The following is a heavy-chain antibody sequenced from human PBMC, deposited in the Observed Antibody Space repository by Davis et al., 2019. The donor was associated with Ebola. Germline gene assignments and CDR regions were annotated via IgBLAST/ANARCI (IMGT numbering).Heavy chain of an antibody. CDR3: LAWIQPANYYYGMDV. J-gene: IGHJ6*02. D-gene: IGHD5-18*01. CDR1: GFTFSSYG. CDR2: ISYDGSNK. V-gene: IGHV3-30*03. Sequence: GESLKISCAASGFTFSSYGMHWVRQAPGKGLEWVAVISYDGSNKYYADSVKGRFTISRDNSKNTLYLQMNSLRAEDTAVYYCLAWIQPANYYYGMDVWGQGTTVTVSS.